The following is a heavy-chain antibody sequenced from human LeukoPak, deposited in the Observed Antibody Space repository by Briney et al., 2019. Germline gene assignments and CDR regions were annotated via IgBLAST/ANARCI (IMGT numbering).Heavy chain of an antibody. CDR2: IWYDGSNK. Sequence: GGSLRPSCAASGFTFSNYGMHWVRQAPGKGLEWVAFIWYDGSNKYYADSVKGRFTISRDNSKNTVYLQMNSLRAEDTAVYYCAKVLAVTSYGAKSVFDHWGQGTLVTVSS. D-gene: IGHD4-23*01. V-gene: IGHV3-30*02. CDR1: GFTFSNYG. J-gene: IGHJ4*02. CDR3: AKVLAVTSYGAKSVFDH.